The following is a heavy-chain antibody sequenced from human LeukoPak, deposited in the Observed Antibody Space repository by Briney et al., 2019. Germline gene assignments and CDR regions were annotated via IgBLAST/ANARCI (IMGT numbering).Heavy chain of an antibody. Sequence: SETLSLTCAVYGGSFSGYYWSWIRQPPGKGLEWIGEINHSGSTNYNPSLKSRVTISVDTSKNQFSLKLSSVTAADTAVYYCARYPDFWSGYPYYFDYWGQGTLVTVSS. CDR2: INHSGST. V-gene: IGHV4-34*01. CDR3: ARYPDFWSGYPYYFDY. CDR1: GGSFSGYY. J-gene: IGHJ4*02. D-gene: IGHD3-3*01.